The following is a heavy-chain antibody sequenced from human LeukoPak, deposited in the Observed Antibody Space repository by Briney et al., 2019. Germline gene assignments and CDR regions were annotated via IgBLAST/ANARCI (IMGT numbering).Heavy chain of an antibody. CDR2: ISYDGSNK. D-gene: IGHD3-16*01. CDR3: ARGALFGITPYEAFDI. Sequence: PGGSLRLSCAASGFTFSNHGMHWVRQAPGKGLEWVAVISYDGSNKYYADSVKGRFTISRDNSKNTLYLQMSSLRAEDTAVYYYARGALFGITPYEAFDIWGQGTMVTVSS. J-gene: IGHJ3*02. V-gene: IGHV3-30*03. CDR1: GFTFSNHG.